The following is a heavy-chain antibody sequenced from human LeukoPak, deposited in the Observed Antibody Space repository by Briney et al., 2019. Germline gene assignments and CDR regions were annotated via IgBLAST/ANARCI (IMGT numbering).Heavy chain of an antibody. Sequence: SETLSLTCAVYGGSFSGYYWSWIRQPPGKGLEWIGEINHSGSTNYNPSLKSRVTISVDTSKNQFSLKLSSVTAADTAVYYCARDSGDCSSTSCLLYGMDVWAKGPRSPSP. CDR1: GGSFSGYY. CDR3: ARDSGDCSSTSCLLYGMDV. J-gene: IGHJ6*02. CDR2: INHSGST. D-gene: IGHD2-2*01. V-gene: IGHV4-34*01.